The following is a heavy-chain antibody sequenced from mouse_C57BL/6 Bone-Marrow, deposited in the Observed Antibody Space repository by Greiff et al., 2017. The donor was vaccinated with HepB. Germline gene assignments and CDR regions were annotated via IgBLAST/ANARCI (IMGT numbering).Heavy chain of an antibody. CDR1: GYTFTDYN. Sequence: EVQLQQSGPELVKPGASVKIPCKASGYTFTDYNMDWVKQSHGKSLEWIGDINPNNGGTIYNQKFKGKATLTVDKSSSTAYMELRSLTSEDTAVYYCARWKFALFDVWGTGTTVTVSS. V-gene: IGHV1-18*01. CDR3: ARWKFALFDV. J-gene: IGHJ1*03. CDR2: INPNNGGT.